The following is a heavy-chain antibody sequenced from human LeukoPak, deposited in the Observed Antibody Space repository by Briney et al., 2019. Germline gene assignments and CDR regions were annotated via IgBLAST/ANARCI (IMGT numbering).Heavy chain of an antibody. CDR1: GFTFSNYA. Sequence: GSLRLSCAASGFTFSNYAMSWVRQAPGKGLEWIGSIYYSGSTYYNPSLKSRVTISVDTSKNQFSLKLSSVTAADTAVYYCARKIAATWYFDYWGQGTLVTVSS. V-gene: IGHV4-38-2*01. CDR2: IYYSGST. D-gene: IGHD2-21*01. CDR3: ARKIAATWYFDY. J-gene: IGHJ4*02.